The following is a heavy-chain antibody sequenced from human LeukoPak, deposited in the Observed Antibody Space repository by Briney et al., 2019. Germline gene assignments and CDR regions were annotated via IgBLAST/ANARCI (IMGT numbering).Heavy chain of an antibody. CDR1: GYTLTELS. Sequence: GASVKVSCKVSGYTLTELSMHWVRQAPGKGLEWMGGFDPEDGETIYAQKFQGRVTMTEDTSTDTAYMELSSLRSEDTAVYYCATDLDTSSWYEADYWGQGTLVTVSS. J-gene: IGHJ4*02. CDR3: ATDLDTSSWYEADY. D-gene: IGHD6-13*01. V-gene: IGHV1-24*01. CDR2: FDPEDGET.